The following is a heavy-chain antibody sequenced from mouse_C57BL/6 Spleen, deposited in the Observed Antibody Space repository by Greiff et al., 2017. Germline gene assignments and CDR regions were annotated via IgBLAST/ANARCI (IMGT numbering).Heavy chain of an antibody. Sequence: VQLVESGAELVRPGASVKLSCKASGYTFTDYYINWVKQRPGQGLEWIARIYPGSGNTYYNEKFKGKATLTAEKSSSTAYMQLSSLTSEDSAVYFCARSRNYGAMDYWGQGTSVTVSS. J-gene: IGHJ4*01. CDR2: IYPGSGNT. V-gene: IGHV1-76*01. D-gene: IGHD2-1*01. CDR1: GYTFTDYY. CDR3: ARSRNYGAMDY.